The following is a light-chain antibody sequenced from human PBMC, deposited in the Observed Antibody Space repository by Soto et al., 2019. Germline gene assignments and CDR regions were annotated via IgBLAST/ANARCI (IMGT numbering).Light chain of an antibody. Sequence: EVVLTQSPGTLSLSPGERATLSCRASQTVTNNQLAWYQQKPGQAPRLLFYGASSRATGIPDRFSGSGSGTDFTLTISRLEPEDCAVYYCQYYGSSPYTFGQGIKLEIK. V-gene: IGKV3-20*01. CDR2: GAS. J-gene: IGKJ2*01. CDR3: QYYGSSPYT. CDR1: QTVTNNQ.